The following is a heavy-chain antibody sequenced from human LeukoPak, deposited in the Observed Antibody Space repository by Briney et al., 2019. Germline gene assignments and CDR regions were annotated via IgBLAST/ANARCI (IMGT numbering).Heavy chain of an antibody. D-gene: IGHD1-26*01. CDR1: GFTFSSYG. Sequence: GGSLRLSCAASGFTFSSYGMHWVRQAPGKGLEWVAVIWYDGSNKYYADSVKGRFTISRDNSKNTLYLQMNSLRAEDTAVYYCARAYSGSYYDAFDYWGQGTLVTVSS. V-gene: IGHV3-33*01. CDR3: ARAYSGSYYDAFDY. J-gene: IGHJ4*02. CDR2: IWYDGSNK.